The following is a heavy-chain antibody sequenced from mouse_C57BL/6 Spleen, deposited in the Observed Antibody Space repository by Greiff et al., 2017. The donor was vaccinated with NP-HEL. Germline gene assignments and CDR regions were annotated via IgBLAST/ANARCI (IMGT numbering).Heavy chain of an antibody. D-gene: IGHD2-5*01. V-gene: IGHV1-82*01. CDR3: ARKGYSNRYFDY. J-gene: IGHJ2*01. Sequence: QVQLQQSGPELVKPGASVKISCKASGYAFSSSWMNWVKQRPGKGLEWIGRIYPGDGDTNYNGKFKGKATLTADKNSSTAYMQLSSLTSEDSAVYFCARKGYSNRYFDYWGQGTTLTVSS. CDR1: GYAFSSSW. CDR2: IYPGDGDT.